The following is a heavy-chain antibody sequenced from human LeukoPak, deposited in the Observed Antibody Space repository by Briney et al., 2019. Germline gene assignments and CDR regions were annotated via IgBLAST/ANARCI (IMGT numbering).Heavy chain of an antibody. CDR3: ATYKNWVAGDV. D-gene: IGHD7-27*01. CDR2: IKKDGSEI. CDR1: GFKFSDYW. J-gene: IGHJ6*02. Sequence: GGSLRLPCEASGFKFSDYWMSWVRQAPGRGPEWVANIKKDGSEIHYVDSVKGRFSVSRDNAQKSLFLQMNSLRVEDTAVYYCATYKNWVAGDVWGQGTTVSVSS. V-gene: IGHV3-7*01.